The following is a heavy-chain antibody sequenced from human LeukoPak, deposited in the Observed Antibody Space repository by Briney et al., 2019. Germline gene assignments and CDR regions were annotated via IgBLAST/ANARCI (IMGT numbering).Heavy chain of an antibody. Sequence: GRSLRLSCAASGFTFSSYGMHWVRQAPGKGLEWVAVISYGGSNKYYADSVKGRFTISRDNSKNTLYLQMNSLRAEDTAVYYCAKGEIVVVTAYFDYWGQGTLVTVSS. CDR3: AKGEIVVVTAYFDY. J-gene: IGHJ4*02. CDR2: ISYGGSNK. CDR1: GFTFSSYG. D-gene: IGHD3-22*01. V-gene: IGHV3-30*18.